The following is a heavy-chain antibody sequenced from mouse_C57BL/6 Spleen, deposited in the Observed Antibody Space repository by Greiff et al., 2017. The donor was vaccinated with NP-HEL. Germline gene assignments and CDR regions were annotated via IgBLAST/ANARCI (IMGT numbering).Heavy chain of an antibody. D-gene: IGHD2-3*01. V-gene: IGHV1-55*01. J-gene: IGHJ2*01. Sequence: QVQLQQPGAELVKPGASVKMSCKASGYTFTSYWITWVKQRPGQGLEWIGDIYPGSGSTNYNEKFKSKATLTVDTSSSTAYMQLSSLTSEDSAVYYCAREEDGSYYFDYWGQGTTLTVSS. CDR3: AREEDGSYYFDY. CDR2: IYPGSGST. CDR1: GYTFTSYW.